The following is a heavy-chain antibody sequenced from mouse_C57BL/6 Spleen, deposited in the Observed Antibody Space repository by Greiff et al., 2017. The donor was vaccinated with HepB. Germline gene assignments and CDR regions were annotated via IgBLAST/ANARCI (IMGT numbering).Heavy chain of an antibody. CDR3: ARFNYGSSYGYFEV. Sequence: LQESGAELVKPGASVKLSCKASGYTFTSYWMQWVKQRPGQGLEWIGEIDPSDSYTNYNQKFKGKATLTVDTSSSTAYLQLSSLTSEDSAVYYCARFNYGSSYGYFEVWGTGTTVTVSS. V-gene: IGHV1-50*01. CDR2: IDPSDSYT. J-gene: IGHJ1*03. CDR1: GYTFTSYW. D-gene: IGHD1-1*01.